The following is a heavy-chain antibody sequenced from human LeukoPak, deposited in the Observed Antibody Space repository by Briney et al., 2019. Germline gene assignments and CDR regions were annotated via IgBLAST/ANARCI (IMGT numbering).Heavy chain of an antibody. CDR3: ASSIDMAATTLGFDY. V-gene: IGHV5-51*01. J-gene: IGHJ4*02. CDR2: IYPGDYDT. D-gene: IGHD5-24*01. CDR1: GYSFTSYW. Sequence: GESLEISWQGSGYSFTSYWIGWVRQLPGKGQEWMGIIYPGDYDTKYSPSFQGQVTISSDKSISTAYLQWSSLKASDTAMYYCASSIDMAATTLGFDYWGQGTLVTVSS.